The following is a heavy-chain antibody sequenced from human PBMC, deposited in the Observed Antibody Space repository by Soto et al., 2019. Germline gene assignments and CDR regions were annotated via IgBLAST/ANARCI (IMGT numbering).Heavy chain of an antibody. CDR2: VTGYDGNA. D-gene: IGHD1-26*01. CDR1: GYTFSNYG. J-gene: IGHJ4*02. V-gene: IGHV1-18*01. Sequence: QVQLVQSGAEVKKSGASMKVSCKASGYTFSNYGIIWVRQAPGQGLEWMGWVTGYDGNANYAQRFQGRVTMTTDTSTNTAYMDLRRLSSDDTAVYYCARTTHEEPTFDYWGQGTLVTVSS. CDR3: ARTTHEEPTFDY.